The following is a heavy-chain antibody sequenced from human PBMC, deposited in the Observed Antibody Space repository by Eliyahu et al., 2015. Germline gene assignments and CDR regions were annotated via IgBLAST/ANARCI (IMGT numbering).Heavy chain of an antibody. Sequence: QITLKESGPTXIKPTQTLTLTXTFSGFSLSTGXVGVAWIRQPPGKALEWLAVIYWDNDKRYTSSLKSRLTIDKDTSKNQVVLTMTDMDPVDTATYYCAHLMITYGGVVANDAFDVWGQGTMVTVSS. D-gene: IGHD3-16*02. CDR1: GFSLSTGXVG. V-gene: IGHV2-5*02. J-gene: IGHJ3*01. CDR3: AHLMITYGGVVANDAFDV. CDR2: IYWDNDK.